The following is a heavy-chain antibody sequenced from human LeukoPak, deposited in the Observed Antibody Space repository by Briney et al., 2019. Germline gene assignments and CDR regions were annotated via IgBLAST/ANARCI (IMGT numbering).Heavy chain of an antibody. CDR3: TTEAGYFAFDI. D-gene: IGHD3-9*01. CDR2: IKSKTDGGTT. Sequence: WVRQAPGKGLEWVGRIKSKTDGGTTDYAAPVKGRFTISRDDSKNTLHLQMNSLKTEDTAVYYCTTEAGYFAFDIWGQGTMVTVSS. V-gene: IGHV3-15*07. J-gene: IGHJ3*02.